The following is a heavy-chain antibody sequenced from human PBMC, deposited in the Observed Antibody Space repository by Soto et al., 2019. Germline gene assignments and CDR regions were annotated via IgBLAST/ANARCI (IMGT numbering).Heavy chain of an antibody. CDR2: ISAYNGNT. D-gene: IGHD3-3*01. V-gene: IGHV1-18*01. CDR1: GYTFTSYG. CDR3: ARDLYSDFWSGYGYYYYYGMDV. J-gene: IGHJ6*02. Sequence: ASVKVSCKASGYTFTSYGISWVRQAPGQGLEGMGWISAYNGNTNYAQKLQGRVTMTTDTSTSTAYMELRSLRSDDTAVYYCARDLYSDFWSGYGYYYYYGMDVWGQGTTVTVSS.